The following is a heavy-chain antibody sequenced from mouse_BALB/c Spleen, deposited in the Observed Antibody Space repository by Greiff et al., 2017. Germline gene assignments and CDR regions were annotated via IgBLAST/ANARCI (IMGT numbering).Heavy chain of an antibody. CDR1: GYSFTDYY. J-gene: IGHJ4*01. Sequence: EVQLQQSGPELVKTGASVKISCKASGYSFTDYYMHWVKQSPEKSFEWIGEINPSTGGTSYNQKFKGKATLTVDKSSSTAYMQLKSLTSEDSAVYYCARWWPGYAMDYWGQGTSVTVSS. CDR2: INPSTGGT. D-gene: IGHD1-1*02. V-gene: IGHV1-42*01. CDR3: ARWWPGYAMDY.